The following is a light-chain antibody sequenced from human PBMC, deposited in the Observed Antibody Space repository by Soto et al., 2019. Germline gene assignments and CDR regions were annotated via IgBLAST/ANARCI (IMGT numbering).Light chain of an antibody. V-gene: IGLV2-14*01. CDR2: EVS. J-gene: IGLJ3*02. CDR3: SSYTSSSTPWV. CDR1: SSDVGAYNY. Sequence: QSALTQPPSASGSPGQSVTISCTGTSSDVGAYNYVSWYQQHPGKAPKVMIYEVSNRPSGVSNRFSGSKSGNTASLTISGLQAEDEADYYCSSYTSSSTPWVFGGGTKLTVL.